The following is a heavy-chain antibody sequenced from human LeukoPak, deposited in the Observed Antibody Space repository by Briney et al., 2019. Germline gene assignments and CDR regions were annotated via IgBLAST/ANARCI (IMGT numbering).Heavy chain of an antibody. CDR1: GGSISSGSYY. D-gene: IGHD1-26*01. CDR2: IYTSGST. J-gene: IGHJ4*02. Sequence: PSETLSLTCTVSGGSISSGSYYWSWIRQPAGKGLEWIGRIYTSGSTNYNPSLKSRVTISLDKSKNHFSLILSSVTAADTALYYCARDNPGGSYAAFGYWGQGTLVTVSS. V-gene: IGHV4-61*02. CDR3: ARDNPGGSYAAFGY.